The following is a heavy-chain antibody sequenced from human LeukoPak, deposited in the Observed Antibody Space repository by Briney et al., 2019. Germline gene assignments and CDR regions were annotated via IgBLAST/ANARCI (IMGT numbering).Heavy chain of an antibody. CDR2: MNPNSGNT. V-gene: IGHV1-8*01. J-gene: IGHJ4*02. CDR1: GYTFTSYD. D-gene: IGHD3-10*01. CDR3: ARSRMVRGVIIGY. Sequence: ASVKVSCKASGYTFTSYDINWVRQATGQGLEWMGWMNPNSGNTGYAQKFQGRVTMTRNTSISTAYMELSSLRSEDTAVYYCARSRMVRGVIIGYWGQGTLVTVSS.